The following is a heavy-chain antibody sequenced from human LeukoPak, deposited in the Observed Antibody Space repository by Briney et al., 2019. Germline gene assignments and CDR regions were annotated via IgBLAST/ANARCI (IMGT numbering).Heavy chain of an antibody. CDR3: ARDCSSTRCQGPVFDN. CDR2: IHPSGDNT. D-gene: IGHD2-2*01. CDR1: GYTFTSNY. Sequence: ASVKVSCNASGYTFTSNYMHWERHAPGPGLEWMGIIHPSGDNTNYEQKFQGRVAMTRDTSTSTVYMELRSLRSEDTAIYYCARDCSSTRCQGPVFDNWGQGTLVTVSS. V-gene: IGHV1-46*01. J-gene: IGHJ4*02.